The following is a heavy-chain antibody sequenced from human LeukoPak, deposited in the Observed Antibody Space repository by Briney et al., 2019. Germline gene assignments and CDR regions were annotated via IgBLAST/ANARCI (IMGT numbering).Heavy chain of an antibody. CDR1: GGSMSPYH. CDR3: ARAVSGRFDY. Sequence: SETLSLTCTVSGGSMSPYHWGWIRQPPGKGLEWTGYIHYSGSTNYNPSLKSRVTISVDTSKNQFSLKLSSVTAADTAIYYCARAVSGRFDYWGQGTLVTVSS. D-gene: IGHD6-19*01. CDR2: IHYSGST. V-gene: IGHV4-59*08. J-gene: IGHJ4*02.